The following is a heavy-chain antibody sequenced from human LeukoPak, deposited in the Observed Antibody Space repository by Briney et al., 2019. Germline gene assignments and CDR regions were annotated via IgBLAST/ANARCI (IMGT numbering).Heavy chain of an antibody. Sequence: ASVKVSCKASGYTFTSYYMHWVRQAPGQGLEWMGIFNPSGGSTSYAQKFQGRVTMTRDTSTSTVYMELSSLRSEDTAVYYCARGYCSSISCPLFDYWGQGILVTVSS. D-gene: IGHD2-2*01. CDR1: GYTFTSYY. J-gene: IGHJ4*02. V-gene: IGHV1-46*03. CDR3: ARGYCSSISCPLFDY. CDR2: FNPSGGST.